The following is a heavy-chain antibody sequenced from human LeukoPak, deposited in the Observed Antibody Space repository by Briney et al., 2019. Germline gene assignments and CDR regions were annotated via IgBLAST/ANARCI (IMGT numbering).Heavy chain of an antibody. CDR1: GFTFTSYT. CDR3: AQKGGTDH. D-gene: IGHD2-15*01. Sequence: GGSLRLSCAASGFTFTSYTMNWVRQAPGKGLEWISYIRTSGGVVSYTDSVRGRFTISTDSAKNSLYLQMSSLRNEDTAIYYCAQKGGTDHWGQGTLVTVSS. V-gene: IGHV3-48*02. J-gene: IGHJ4*02. CDR2: IRTSGGVV.